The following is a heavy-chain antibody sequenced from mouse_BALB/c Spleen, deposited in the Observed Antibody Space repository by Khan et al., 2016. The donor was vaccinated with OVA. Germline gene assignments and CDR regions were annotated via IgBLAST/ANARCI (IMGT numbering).Heavy chain of an antibody. CDR2: MIYTGYT. CDR1: GDSITSGY. J-gene: IGHJ3*01. Sequence: PLQASGPSLVKPSQTLSLTCSVTGDSITSGYWSWIRKFPGNKLEYMGYMIYTGYTDYNPSLKSRIAITRHTSKNQYYLQLNSVTTEDTATYDCARSTYRYAFAYWGQGTLVTVSA. CDR3: ARSTYRYAFAY. V-gene: IGHV3-8*02. D-gene: IGHD2-14*01.